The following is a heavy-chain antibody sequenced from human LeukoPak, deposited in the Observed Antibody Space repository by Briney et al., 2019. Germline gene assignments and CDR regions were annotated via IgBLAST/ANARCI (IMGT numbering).Heavy chain of an antibody. Sequence: GGSLRLSCAASGFTVSSNYMNWVRQAPGKGLEWVSVIYSDGSTYYADSVKGRFTISRDNSKNTLYLQMNSLRAEDTAVYYCARDRAVTTYAFDIWGQGTMVTVSS. D-gene: IGHD4-17*01. CDR1: GFTVSSNY. V-gene: IGHV3-53*01. CDR2: IYSDGST. J-gene: IGHJ3*02. CDR3: ARDRAVTTYAFDI.